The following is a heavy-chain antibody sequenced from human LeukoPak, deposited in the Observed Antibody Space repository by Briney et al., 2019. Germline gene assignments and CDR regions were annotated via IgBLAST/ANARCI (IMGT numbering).Heavy chain of an antibody. CDR1: GSTFSSYS. V-gene: IGHV3-21*01. CDR3: ARAMTTVTMNWFDP. J-gene: IGHJ5*02. Sequence: PGGSLRLSCAASGSTFSSYSMNWVRQAPGKGLEWVSSISSSSSYIYYADSVKGRFTISRDNAKNSLYLQMNSLRAEDTAVYYCARAMTTVTMNWFDPWGQGTLVTVSS. D-gene: IGHD4-17*01. CDR2: ISSSSSYI.